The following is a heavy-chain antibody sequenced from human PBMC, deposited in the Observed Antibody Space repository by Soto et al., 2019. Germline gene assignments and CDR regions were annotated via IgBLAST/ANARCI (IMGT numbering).Heavy chain of an antibody. CDR3: ARTTVTSRGAFDI. J-gene: IGHJ3*02. CDR1: GYTFTGYY. Sequence: ASVKVSCKASGYTFTGYYMHWVRQAPGQGLEWMGWINPNSGGTNYAQKFQGRVTRTRDTSISTAYMELSRLRSDDTAVYYCARTTVTSRGAFDIWGQGTMVTVSS. V-gene: IGHV1-2*02. D-gene: IGHD4-4*01. CDR2: INPNSGGT.